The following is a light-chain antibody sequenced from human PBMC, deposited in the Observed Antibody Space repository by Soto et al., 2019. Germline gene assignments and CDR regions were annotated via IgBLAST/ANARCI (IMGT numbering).Light chain of an antibody. CDR3: QQYNNWLLT. CDR1: QSVSSN. CDR2: GAS. V-gene: IGKV3-15*01. J-gene: IGKJ4*01. Sequence: EIVMTQSPATLSVSPGARATLSCTASQSVSSNLAWYQQKPGQAPRLLIYGASTRATGIPARFSGSGSGTEFTRTISSLQSEDCEVCYYQQYNNWLLTFGGGTKVEIK.